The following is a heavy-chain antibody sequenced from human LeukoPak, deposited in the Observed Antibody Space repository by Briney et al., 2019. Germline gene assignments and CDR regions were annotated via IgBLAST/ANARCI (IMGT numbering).Heavy chain of an antibody. CDR2: ISAYNGDT. CDR3: ARTSHYADIAATIPYGIYYFDY. CDR1: GYTFTSYG. V-gene: IGHV1-18*01. J-gene: IGHJ4*02. Sequence: GASVKVSCKASGYTFTSYGINWVRQAPGQGLEWMGWISAYNGDTNYAQKLQGRVTMTTDTSTSTAYMELRSLRSDDTAVYYCARTSHYADIAATIPYGIYYFDYWGQGTLVTVSS. D-gene: IGHD5-12*01.